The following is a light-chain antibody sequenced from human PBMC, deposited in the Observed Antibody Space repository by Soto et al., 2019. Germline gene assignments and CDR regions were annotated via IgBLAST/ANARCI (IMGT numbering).Light chain of an antibody. CDR3: SSYTTSVTYV. CDR2: DVS. V-gene: IGLV2-14*01. J-gene: IGLJ1*01. Sequence: QSVLTQPASVSGSPEQSITISCTGTSSDVGAYNSVSWYQQHPGKAPKLIIYDVSTRPSGISDRFSGSKSGNTASLTISGLQAEDESDYYCSSYTTSVTYVFGTGTKVTVL. CDR1: SSDVGAYNS.